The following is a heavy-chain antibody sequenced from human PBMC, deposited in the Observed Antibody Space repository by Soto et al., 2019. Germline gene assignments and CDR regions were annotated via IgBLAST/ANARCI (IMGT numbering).Heavy chain of an antibody. Sequence: QVQLVQSGAEVTRPGASVKVSCKASGYSFISHYIHWVRQAPGQGLEWMGFINPSGGSATLAQKFQARVTRTRDTSPSTVYMELTILGSEDAAVYYCARDYLSSKLSLSYFDFWGQGPLVTVSS. CDR1: GYSFISHY. CDR2: INPSGGSA. J-gene: IGHJ4*02. V-gene: IGHV1-46*01. D-gene: IGHD2-2*01. CDR3: ARDYLSSKLSLSYFDF.